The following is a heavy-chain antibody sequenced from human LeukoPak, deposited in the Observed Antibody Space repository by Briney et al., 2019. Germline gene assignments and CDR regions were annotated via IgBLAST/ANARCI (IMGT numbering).Heavy chain of an antibody. CDR1: GFTFSIYW. Sequence: GGSLSLSCAVSGFTFSIYWMTWVRQAPGEGLEWVAHIKEDGGEKHYVDPVKGRFTTSKDNAKNSLYLQMNSLRAEDTAMYYCVRDRGYCSGGTCYALWDYWGQGTLVTVSS. CDR2: IKEDGGEK. J-gene: IGHJ4*02. D-gene: IGHD2-15*01. CDR3: VRDRGYCSGGTCYALWDY. V-gene: IGHV3-7*01.